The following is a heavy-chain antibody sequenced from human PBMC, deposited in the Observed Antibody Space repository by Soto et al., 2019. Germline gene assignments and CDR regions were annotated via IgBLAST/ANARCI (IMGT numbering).Heavy chain of an antibody. V-gene: IGHV6-1*01. J-gene: IGHJ4*02. CDR2: AYYRSRWRY. D-gene: IGHD2-15*01. Sequence: SQTRSLPCXICGDSVSNNGPTWKWIRQSPSRGLEWLGRAYYRSRWRYDYATSVRGRITINPDTSKNQFSLQLNSVTPEDTAVYYCARDPPDFNSGFDYWGQGTPVTVSS. CDR1: GDSVSNNGPT. CDR3: ARDPPDFNSGFDY.